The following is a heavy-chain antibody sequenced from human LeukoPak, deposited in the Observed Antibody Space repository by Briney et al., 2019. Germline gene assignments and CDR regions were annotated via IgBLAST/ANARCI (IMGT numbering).Heavy chain of an antibody. CDR2: IWYDGSNK. J-gene: IGHJ4*02. CDR1: GFTFSSYG. D-gene: IGHD5-18*01. Sequence: GGSLRLSCAASGFTFSSYGMHWVRQAPGKGPEWVAVIWYDGSNKYYADSVKGRFTISRDNSKNTLYLQMNSLRAEDTAVYYCASGGGSGYSYGHFDYWGQGTLVTVSS. V-gene: IGHV3-33*01. CDR3: ASGGGSGYSYGHFDY.